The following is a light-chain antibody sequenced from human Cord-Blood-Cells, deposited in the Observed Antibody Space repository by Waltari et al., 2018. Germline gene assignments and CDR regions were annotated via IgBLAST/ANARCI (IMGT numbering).Light chain of an antibody. CDR2: EVS. CDR1: SSDVGSYNR. CDR3: SSYTSSSRVV. V-gene: IGLV2-18*02. Sequence: QSALTQPPTVSGSPGQSVTISCTGTSSDVGSYNRVSWYQPPPGTAPKLMIYEVSNRPSGVPDRFSGSKSGNTASLTISGLQAEDEADYYCSSYTSSSRVVFGGGTKLTVL. J-gene: IGLJ2*01.